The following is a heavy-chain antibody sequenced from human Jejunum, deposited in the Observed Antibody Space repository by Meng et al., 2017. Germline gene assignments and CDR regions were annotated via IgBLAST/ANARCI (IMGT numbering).Heavy chain of an antibody. CDR2: MYYNEKT. CDR3: ARGRDYYGSGNYYNTNWFGP. J-gene: IGHJ5*02. CDR1: AAYVNSGSYD. Sequence: QGLLPVVCPELAWTSVARTLTYTASAAYVNSGSYDWGSIRQPPGKGLEWIGFMYYNEKTNYNPCLNSRVTISVDTSKNQFSLKLTSVTAADTAVYYCARGRDYYGSGNYYNTNWFGPWGQGTLVTVSS. D-gene: IGHD3-10*01. V-gene: IGHV4-61*01.